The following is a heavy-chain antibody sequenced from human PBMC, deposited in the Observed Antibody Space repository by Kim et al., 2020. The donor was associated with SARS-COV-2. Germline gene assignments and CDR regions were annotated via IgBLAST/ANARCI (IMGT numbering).Heavy chain of an antibody. CDR1: GYTFTSYG. J-gene: IGHJ4*02. CDR2: ISAYNGNT. CDR3: ARDTYYYDSSGYYPDDY. Sequence: ASVKVSCKASGYTFTSYGISWVRQAPGQGLEWMGWISAYNGNTNYAQKLQGRVTMTTDTSTSTAYMELRSLRSDDTAVYYCARDTYYYDSSGYYPDDYWGQGTLVTVSS. V-gene: IGHV1-18*01. D-gene: IGHD3-22*01.